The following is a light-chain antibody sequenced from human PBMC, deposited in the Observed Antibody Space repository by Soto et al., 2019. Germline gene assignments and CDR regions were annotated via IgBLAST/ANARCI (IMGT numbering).Light chain of an antibody. CDR3: LQDYNYPYT. CDR2: AAS. J-gene: IGKJ2*01. Sequence: AIHMTQSPSSLSTSVGDRVTITCRASQGIRSDVAWYQQKPGKAPKLLIYAASSLQSGVASRFSGSGSGTDFTLTISSLQPEDFATYYCLQDYNYPYTFGQGTKLEIK. CDR1: QGIRSD. V-gene: IGKV1-6*01.